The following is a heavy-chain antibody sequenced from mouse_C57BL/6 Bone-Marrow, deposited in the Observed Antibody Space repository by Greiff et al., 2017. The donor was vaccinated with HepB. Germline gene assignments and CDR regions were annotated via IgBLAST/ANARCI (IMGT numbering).Heavy chain of an antibody. D-gene: IGHD1-1*01. Sequence: VQLQESGAELVRPGTSVKVSCKASGYAFTNYLIEWVKQRPGQGLEWIGVINPGSGGTNYNEKFKGKATLTADKSSSTAYMQRSSLTSEDSAVYFCARWNYGSSHWGQGTTLTVSS. V-gene: IGHV1-54*01. CDR1: GYAFTNYL. CDR3: ARWNYGSSH. J-gene: IGHJ2*01. CDR2: INPGSGGT.